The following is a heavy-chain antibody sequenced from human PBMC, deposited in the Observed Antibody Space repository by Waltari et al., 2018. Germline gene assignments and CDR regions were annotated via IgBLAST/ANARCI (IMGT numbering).Heavy chain of an antibody. V-gene: IGHV4-30-4*08. CDR1: GGSISSGDYY. CDR3: ARSSRWLEWFSYYFDY. CDR2: IYYSGST. Sequence: QVQLQESGPGLVKPSQTLSLTCTVSGGSISSGDYYWSWIRQPPGKGLEWIGYIYYSGSTYYNPSLKSRVTISVDTSKNQFSRKLSSVTAADTAVYYCARSSRWLEWFSYYFDYWGQGTLVTVSS. J-gene: IGHJ4*02. D-gene: IGHD3-3*01.